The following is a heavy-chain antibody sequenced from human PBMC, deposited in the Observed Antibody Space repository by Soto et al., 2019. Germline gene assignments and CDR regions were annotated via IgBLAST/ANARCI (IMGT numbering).Heavy chain of an antibody. CDR1: GFTFSDYY. J-gene: IGHJ4*02. CDR2: ISSGSSNT. D-gene: IGHD6-6*01. V-gene: IGHV3-11*06. CDR3: AREGGSSSVGGHEFDY. Sequence: QVQVVESGGGLVKPGGSLRLSCAASGFTFSDYYMSWIRQAPGKGLEWVSYISSGSSNTSYADSVKGRFSISRDNAKDTLYLQITTLTPEDTAVYYCAREGGSSSVGGHEFDYWGLGTLVTVSS.